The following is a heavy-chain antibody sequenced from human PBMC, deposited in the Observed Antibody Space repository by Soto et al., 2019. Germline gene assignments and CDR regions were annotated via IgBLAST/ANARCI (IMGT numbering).Heavy chain of an antibody. CDR2: IYYSGST. CDR1: GGPMSSYY. D-gene: IGHD6-13*01. CDR3: ARAEAAAGRRDFDY. J-gene: IGHJ4*02. V-gene: IGHV4-59*01. Sequence: PSENLSLTCTVSGGPMSSYYWGWIRQPPGKGLEWIGYIYYSGSTNYNPSLKSRVTISVDTSKNQFSLKLSSVTAADTAVYYCARAEAAAGRRDFDYWGQGTLVTVS.